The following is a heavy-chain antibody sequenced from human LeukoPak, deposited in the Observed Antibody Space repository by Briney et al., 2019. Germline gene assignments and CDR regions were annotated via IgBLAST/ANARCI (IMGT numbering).Heavy chain of an antibody. CDR2: IKQDGSEK. CDR3: ARASLRFLEWSPDY. Sequence: PGGSLRLSCAASGFTFSSYWMSWVRQAPGKGLEWVANIKQDGSEKYYVDSVKGRFTISRDNAKNSLYLQMNSLRAEDTAVYYCARASLRFLEWSPDYWGQGTLVTVSS. J-gene: IGHJ4*02. V-gene: IGHV3-7*01. CDR1: GFTFSSYW. D-gene: IGHD3-3*01.